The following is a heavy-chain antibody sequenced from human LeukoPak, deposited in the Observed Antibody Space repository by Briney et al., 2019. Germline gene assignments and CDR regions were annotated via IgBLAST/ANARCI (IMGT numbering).Heavy chain of an antibody. Sequence: GGSLRLSCAASGFTFSSYWMHWVRQAPGKGLVWVSRINSDGSSTSYADSVKGRFTISRDNAKNTLYLQMNSLRAEDTAVYYCASTDRTYYYDSSLDYWGQGTLVTVSS. CDR3: ASTDRTYYYDSSLDY. V-gene: IGHV3-74*01. CDR2: INSDGSST. CDR1: GFTFSSYW. D-gene: IGHD3-22*01. J-gene: IGHJ4*02.